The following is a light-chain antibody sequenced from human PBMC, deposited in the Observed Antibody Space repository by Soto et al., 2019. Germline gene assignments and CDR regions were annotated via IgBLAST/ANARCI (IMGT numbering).Light chain of an antibody. CDR3: QQYNDWPLT. J-gene: IGKJ1*01. Sequence: EIVMTQSPVTLSVSPGERATLSCRASQSVSSNLAWYQQKPGQAPSLLIYGAFTRATGIPARFSGTGSGTEFTLTISSLQSEDFALYYCQQYNDWPLTLGQGTKVYI. V-gene: IGKV3-15*01. CDR1: QSVSSN. CDR2: GAF.